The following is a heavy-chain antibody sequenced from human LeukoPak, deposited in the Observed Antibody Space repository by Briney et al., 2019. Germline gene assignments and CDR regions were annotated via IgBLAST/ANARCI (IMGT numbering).Heavy chain of an antibody. CDR1: GFTFSNAW. J-gene: IGHJ4*02. CDR2: IRYDGSNK. CDR3: AKPYYYGSGSFFDY. V-gene: IGHV3-30*02. D-gene: IGHD3-10*01. Sequence: GGSLRLSCAASGFTFSNAWMSWVRQAPGKGLEWVAFIRYDGSNKYYADSVKGRFTISRDNSKNTLYLQMNSLRAEDTAVYYCAKPYYYGSGSFFDYWGQGTLVTVSS.